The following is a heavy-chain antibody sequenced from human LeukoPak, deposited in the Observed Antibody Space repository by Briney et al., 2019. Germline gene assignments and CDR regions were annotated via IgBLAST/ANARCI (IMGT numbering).Heavy chain of an antibody. CDR2: IIPIFGTA. V-gene: IGHV1-69*13. Sequence: SVKVSCKASGGTFSSYAISWVRQAPGQGLEWMGGIIPIFGTANYAQKFQGRVTITADESTSTAYMELSSLRSEDTAVYYCAREGVIAAAGTFDYWGQGTLVTVSS. CDR3: AREGVIAAAGTFDY. J-gene: IGHJ4*02. D-gene: IGHD6-13*01. CDR1: GGTFSSYA.